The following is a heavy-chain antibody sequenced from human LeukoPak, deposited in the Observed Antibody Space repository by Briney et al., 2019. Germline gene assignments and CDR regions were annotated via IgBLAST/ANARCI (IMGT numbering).Heavy chain of an antibody. CDR3: ARDHTYYYDSICYVDDALDI. CDR1: GFPFTGQL. CDR2: INPTRGDT. J-gene: IGHJ3*02. D-gene: IGHD3-22*01. Sequence: ASVRVSCKSTGFPFTGQLMHWVRQAPGQGLEWIGYINPTRGDTYYSEKFRGRVTMTRDTSIRTAYMELNRLSSDDTAVYFCARDHTYYYDSICYVDDALDICGQGTMVTVFS. V-gene: IGHV1-2*02.